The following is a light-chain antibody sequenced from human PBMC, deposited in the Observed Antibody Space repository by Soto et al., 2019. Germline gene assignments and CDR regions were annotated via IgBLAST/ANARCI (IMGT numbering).Light chain of an antibody. Sequence: QSVLTQPDSVSGSPGQSITNSCTGTSGDVGGYNYVSWYQQHPGKAPKLIIYEVSNRPSGVSSRFSGSKSGNTASLTISGLQAEDEAEYYCNSYRSSSALGIFGGGTKLTVL. CDR3: NSYRSSSALGI. J-gene: IGLJ2*01. CDR2: EVS. CDR1: SGDVGGYNY. V-gene: IGLV2-14*01.